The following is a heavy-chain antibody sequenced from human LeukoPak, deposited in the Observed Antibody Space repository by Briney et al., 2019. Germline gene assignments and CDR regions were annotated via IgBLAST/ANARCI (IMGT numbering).Heavy chain of an antibody. CDR1: GFTFSSYW. J-gene: IGHJ4*02. D-gene: IGHD3-10*01. CDR3: ARVHSTHLSGSYYN. Sequence: PGGSLRPSCAASGFTFSSYWMSWVRQAPGKGLEWVANIKQDGSEKYYVDSVKGRFTISRDNAKNSLYLQMNSLRAEDTAVYYCARVHSTHLSGSYYNWGQGTLVTVSS. CDR2: IKQDGSEK. V-gene: IGHV3-7*05.